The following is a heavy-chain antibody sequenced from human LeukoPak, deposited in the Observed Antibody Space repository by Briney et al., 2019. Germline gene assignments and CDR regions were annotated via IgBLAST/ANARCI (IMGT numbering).Heavy chain of an antibody. V-gene: IGHV1-69*13. D-gene: IGHD6-13*01. CDR2: IIPIFGTA. Sequence: ASVKVSCKASGGTLSSYAISWVRQAPGQGLEWMGGIIPIFGTASYARKFQGRVTITADESTSTAYMELSSLRSEDTAVYYCASSSSSWYNWFDPWGQGTLVTVSS. CDR3: ASSSSSWYNWFDP. CDR1: GGTLSSYA. J-gene: IGHJ5*02.